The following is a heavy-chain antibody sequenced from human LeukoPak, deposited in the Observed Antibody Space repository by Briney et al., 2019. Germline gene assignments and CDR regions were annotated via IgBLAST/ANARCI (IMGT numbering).Heavy chain of an antibody. V-gene: IGHV1-46*01. Sequence: ASVKVSCKASGYTFTSYYMHWVRQAPGQGLEWMGIINPRGGSTSYAQEFQGRVTITRDTSASTAYMELSSLRSEDTAVYYCARDYGGFQGYWGQGTLVTVSS. J-gene: IGHJ4*02. CDR3: ARDYGGFQGY. CDR1: GYTFTSYY. D-gene: IGHD4-17*01. CDR2: INPRGGST.